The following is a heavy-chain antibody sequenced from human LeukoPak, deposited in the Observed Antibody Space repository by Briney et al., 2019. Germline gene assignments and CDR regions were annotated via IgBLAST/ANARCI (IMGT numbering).Heavy chain of an antibody. CDR3: ARGRLRGYTYGQPLAYFDY. CDR2: IYYSGST. D-gene: IGHD5-18*01. V-gene: IGHV4-59*01. J-gene: IGHJ4*02. Sequence: PSETLSLTCTVSGGSISSYYWSWIRQPPGKGLEWIGYIYYSGSTNYKPSLKSRVTISVDTSKNQFSLKLSSVTAADTAVYYCARGRLRGYTYGQPLAYFDYWGQGTLVTVSS. CDR1: GGSISSYY.